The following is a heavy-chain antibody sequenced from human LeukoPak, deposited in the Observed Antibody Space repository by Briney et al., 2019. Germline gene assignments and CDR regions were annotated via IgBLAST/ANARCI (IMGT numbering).Heavy chain of an antibody. CDR2: INPNSGGT. CDR1: GYTFTGYY. D-gene: IGHD2-2*01. CDR3: AREYCSSTSCYGFWNV. J-gene: IGHJ6*04. Sequence: ASVKVSCKASGYTFTGYYMHWVRQAPGQGLEWMGWINPNSGGTNYAQKFQGRVTMTRDTSISTAYMKLSRLRSDDTAVYYCAREYCSSTSCYGFWNVWGKGTTVTVSS. V-gene: IGHV1-2*02.